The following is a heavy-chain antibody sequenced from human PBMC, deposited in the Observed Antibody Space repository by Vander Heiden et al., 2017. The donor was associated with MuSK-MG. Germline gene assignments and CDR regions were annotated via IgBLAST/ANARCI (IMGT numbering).Heavy chain of an antibody. CDR2: INHSGST. J-gene: IGHJ6*02. CDR3: ARTEQWLFSYGMDV. D-gene: IGHD6-19*01. Sequence: QVQLQQWCAGLLKPSETLSLTCAVYGGSFSGYYWSWIRQPPGKGLEWIGEINHSGSTNYNPSLKSRVTISVDTSKNQFSLKLSSVTAADTAVYYCARTEQWLFSYGMDVWGQGTTVTVSS. CDR1: GGSFSGYY. V-gene: IGHV4-34*01.